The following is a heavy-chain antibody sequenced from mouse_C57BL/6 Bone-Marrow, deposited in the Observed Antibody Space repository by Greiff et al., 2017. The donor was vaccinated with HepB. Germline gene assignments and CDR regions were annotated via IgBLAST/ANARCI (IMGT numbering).Heavy chain of an antibody. J-gene: IGHJ2*01. CDR3: ARGGVLLPDFDY. V-gene: IGHV5-16*01. CDR2: INYDGSST. Sequence: DVQLVESEGGLVQPGSSMKLSCTASGFTFSDYYMAWVRQVPEKGLEWVANINYDGSSTYYLDSLKSRFIISRDNAKNILYLQMSSLKSEDTATYYCARGGVLLPDFDYWGQGTTLTVSS. CDR1: GFTFSDYY. D-gene: IGHD2-10*01.